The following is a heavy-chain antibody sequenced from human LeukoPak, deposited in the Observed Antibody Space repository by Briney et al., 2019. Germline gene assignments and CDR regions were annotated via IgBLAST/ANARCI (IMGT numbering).Heavy chain of an antibody. CDR1: GGSISSSY. CDR3: ARDNPDWYFVL. D-gene: IGHD1-14*01. CDR2: IYYSGST. J-gene: IGHJ2*01. Sequence: SETLFLTCTVSGGSISSSYWSWIRQPPGEGLECLGYIYYSGSTNYNPSLKSRVTISVDLSKNQFSLKLSSVTAADTAVYYCARDNPDWYFVLWSRGTLVTVSS. V-gene: IGHV4-59*01.